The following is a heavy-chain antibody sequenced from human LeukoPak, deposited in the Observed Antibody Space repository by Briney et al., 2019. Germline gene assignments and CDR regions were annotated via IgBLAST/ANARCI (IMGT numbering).Heavy chain of an antibody. V-gene: IGHV4-4*09. CDR3: ATSINGTSFDY. CDR2: IYTSGST. Sequence: SETLSLTCTVSGGSISSYYWSWIRQPPGKGLEWIGYIYTSGSTNYNPSLKSRVTISVDTSKNQFSLKLSSVTAADTAVYYCATSINGTSFDYWGQGTLVTVSS. CDR1: GGSISSYY. D-gene: IGHD1-7*01. J-gene: IGHJ4*02.